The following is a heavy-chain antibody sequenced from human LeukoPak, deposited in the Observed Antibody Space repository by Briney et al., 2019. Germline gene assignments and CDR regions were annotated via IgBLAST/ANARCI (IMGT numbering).Heavy chain of an antibody. D-gene: IGHD3-22*01. V-gene: IGHV3-7*01. CDR3: ASSPYYYDSSGYYDFDY. J-gene: IGHJ4*02. CDR2: IKQDGSEK. Sequence: GGSLRLSCAASGFTFSSYSMNWVRQAPGKGLEWVANIKQDGSEKYYVDSVKGRFTISRDNAKNSLYLQMNSLRAEDTAVYYCASSPYYYDSSGYYDFDYWGQGTLVTVSS. CDR1: GFTFSSYS.